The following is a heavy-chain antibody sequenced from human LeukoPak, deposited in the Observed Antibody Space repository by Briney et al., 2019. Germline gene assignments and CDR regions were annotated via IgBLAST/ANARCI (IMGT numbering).Heavy chain of an antibody. V-gene: IGHV1-18*01. CDR2: ISAYNGNT. D-gene: IGHD4-17*01. J-gene: IGHJ5*02. Sequence: ASVKVSCKASGYTFTSYGISGVRQAPGQGLDWMGWISAYNGNTNYAQKLQGRVTMTTDTSTSAAYMELRSLRSDDTAVYYCARVRLATVTTGWFDPWGQGTLVTVSS. CDR3: ARVRLATVTTGWFDP. CDR1: GYTFTSYG.